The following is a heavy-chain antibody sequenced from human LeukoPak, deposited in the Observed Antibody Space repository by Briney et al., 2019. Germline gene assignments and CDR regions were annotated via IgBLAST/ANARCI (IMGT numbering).Heavy chain of an antibody. D-gene: IGHD2-2*01. CDR1: GGSISSGSYY. CDR2: IYTSGST. CDR3: ARRGRDLVVVPAANRTYYYMDV. J-gene: IGHJ6*03. Sequence: SETLSLTCTVSGGSISSGSYYWSWIRQPAGKGLEWIGRIYTSGSTNYNPSLKSRVTISVDTSKNQFSLKLSSVTAADTAVYYCARRGRDLVVVPAANRTYYYMDVWGKGTTVTVSS. V-gene: IGHV4-61*02.